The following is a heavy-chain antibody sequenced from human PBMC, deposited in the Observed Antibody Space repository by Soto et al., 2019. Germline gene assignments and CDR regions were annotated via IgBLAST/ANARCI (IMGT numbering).Heavy chain of an antibody. CDR1: GYSFTSHY. Sequence: ASVKVSCKGIGYSFTSHYMHWVRQAPGQGLEWMGTIHPGGVNIAYAQKFQGRVTITRDTSASTAYMELSSLRSEDTAVYYCARDLNLGSFDYWGQGTLVTVS. V-gene: IGHV1-46*01. CDR3: ARDLNLGSFDY. CDR2: IHPGGVNI. J-gene: IGHJ4*02.